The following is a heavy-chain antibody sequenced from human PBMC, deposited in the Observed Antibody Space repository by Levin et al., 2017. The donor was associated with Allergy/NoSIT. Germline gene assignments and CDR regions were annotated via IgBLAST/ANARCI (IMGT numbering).Heavy chain of an antibody. CDR3: ARGAGYSYGYYFDY. D-gene: IGHD5-18*01. CDR2: IYLSGST. Sequence: SETLSLTCAVSGGSISSGGYSWSWIRQPPGKGLEWIGNIYLSGSTNDNPSLKSRVTMSVDRSKNQFSLKLSYVTAADTAGYYCARGAGYSYGYYFDYWGPGTLVTVSS. V-gene: IGHV4-30-2*01. CDR1: GGSISSGGYS. J-gene: IGHJ4*02.